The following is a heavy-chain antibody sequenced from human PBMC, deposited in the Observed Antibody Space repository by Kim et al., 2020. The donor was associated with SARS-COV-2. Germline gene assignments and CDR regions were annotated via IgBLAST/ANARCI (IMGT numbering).Heavy chain of an antibody. CDR3: ARARAGGYRGSFDY. D-gene: IGHD3-22*01. CDR1: GFTFSSYA. CDR2: ITYDGSNK. J-gene: IGHJ4*02. Sequence: GGSLRLSCAASGFTFSSYAMHWVRQAPGKGLERVAVITYDGSNKYYADSVKGRFTISRDKSKNTLYLQMNSLRAEDTAVYYCARARAGGYRGSFDYWGQG. V-gene: IGHV3-30-3*01.